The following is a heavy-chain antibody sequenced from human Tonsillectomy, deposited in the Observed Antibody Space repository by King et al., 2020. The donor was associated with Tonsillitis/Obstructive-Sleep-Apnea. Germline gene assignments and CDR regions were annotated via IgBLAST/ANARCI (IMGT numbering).Heavy chain of an antibody. V-gene: IGHV3-15*07. CDR3: TKNWQYCSSTSCYHFDY. D-gene: IGHD2-2*01. CDR2: IKSKTDGGTT. J-gene: IGHJ4*02. Sequence: DVQLVESGGGLVKPGGSLRLSCAASGFTFSNAWMNWVRQAPGKGLEWVGRIKSKTDGGTTDYAAPVKGRFTISRDDSKNTLYLQMNSLKTDDTAVYYCTKNWQYCSSTSCYHFDYWGQGTLVTVSS. CDR1: GFTFSNAW.